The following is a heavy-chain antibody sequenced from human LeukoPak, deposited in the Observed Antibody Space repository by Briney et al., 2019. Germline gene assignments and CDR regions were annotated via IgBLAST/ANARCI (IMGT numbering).Heavy chain of an antibody. V-gene: IGHV4-39*07. CDR3: ARDSVMVTPYYFDY. CDR2: IYYSGST. Sequence: SETLSLTCTVSGGSISSSSYYWGWIRQPPGKGLEWIGSIYYSGSTYYNPSLKSRVTISVDTSKNQFSLKLSSVTAADTAVYYCARDSVMVTPYYFDYWGQGTLVTVSS. CDR1: GGSISSSSYY. D-gene: IGHD2-21*02. J-gene: IGHJ4*02.